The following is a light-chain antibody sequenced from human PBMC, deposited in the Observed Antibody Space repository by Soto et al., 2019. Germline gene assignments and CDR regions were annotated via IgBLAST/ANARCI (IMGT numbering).Light chain of an antibody. J-gene: IGKJ5*01. Sequence: ENVFSQSPGPLSFSPGEKATPSCRASQSVSSSYLAWYQQKPGQAPRLLIYGASSRATGIPDRFSGSGSGTDFTLTISRLEPEDFAVYYCQQYGSSPRITFGQGTRLEIK. CDR3: QQYGSSPRIT. CDR1: QSVSSSY. V-gene: IGKV3-20*01. CDR2: GAS.